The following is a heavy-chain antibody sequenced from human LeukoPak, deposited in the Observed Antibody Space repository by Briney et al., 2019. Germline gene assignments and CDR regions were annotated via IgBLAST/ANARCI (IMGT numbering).Heavy chain of an antibody. CDR2: IYYSGSS. V-gene: IGHV4-59*01. D-gene: IGHD2-15*01. J-gene: IGHJ5*02. CDR3: ARDIGYCSGGSCYGWFDP. Sequence: SETLSLTCTVSGGSISSYYWTWIRQPPGKGLEWIGYIYYSGSSNYNPSLKSRVTMSLDTSKNQFSLKLSSVTAADTAVYYCARDIGYCSGGSCYGWFDPWGQGTLVTVSS. CDR1: GGSISSYY.